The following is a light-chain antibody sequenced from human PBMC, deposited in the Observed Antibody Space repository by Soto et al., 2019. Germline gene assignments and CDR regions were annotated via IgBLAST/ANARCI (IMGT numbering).Light chain of an antibody. Sequence: DIQMSQSPSTLSASVGDRVTITCRASQSITGWLAWFQQKPGKAPKLLISKASSLQSGVPSRFSGSGSGTEFTLTISSLQPDDFATYYCQHYNSYSEAFGQGTKVDI. V-gene: IGKV1-5*03. CDR2: KAS. CDR1: QSITGW. J-gene: IGKJ1*01. CDR3: QHYNSYSEA.